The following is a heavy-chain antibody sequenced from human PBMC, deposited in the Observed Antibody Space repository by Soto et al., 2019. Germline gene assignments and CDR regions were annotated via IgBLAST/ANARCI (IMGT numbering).Heavy chain of an antibody. CDR2: ISSSSSTI. CDR1: GFTFSSYS. J-gene: IGHJ3*02. Sequence: GSLRLSCAASGFTFSSYSMNWVRQAPGKGLEWVSYISSSSSTIYYADSVKGRLTISRDNAKNSLYLQMNSLRAEDTAVYYCARLKVVVAATFAFDIWGQGIMVTVSS. CDR3: ARLKVVVAATFAFDI. V-gene: IGHV3-48*01. D-gene: IGHD2-15*01.